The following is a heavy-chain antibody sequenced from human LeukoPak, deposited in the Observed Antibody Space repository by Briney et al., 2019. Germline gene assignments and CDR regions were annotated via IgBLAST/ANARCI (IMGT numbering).Heavy chain of an antibody. J-gene: IGHJ5*02. CDR3: ARRLGYCSGGSCGTGGWFDP. CDR2: INAGNGNT. Sequence: SVKVSCKASGYTFTDYALHWVRQVPGQRLEWMGWINAGNGNTKYSQKFQGRVTITRDTSASTAYMELSSPRSEDTAVYYCARRLGYCSGGSCGTGGWFDPWGQGTLVTVSS. D-gene: IGHD2-15*01. CDR1: GYTFTDYA. V-gene: IGHV1-3*01.